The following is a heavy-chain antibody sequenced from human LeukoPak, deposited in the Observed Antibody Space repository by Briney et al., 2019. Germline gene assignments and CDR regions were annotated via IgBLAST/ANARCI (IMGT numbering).Heavy chain of an antibody. D-gene: IGHD5-24*01. V-gene: IGHV4-39*01. J-gene: IGHJ4*02. CDR1: GGSISSSRYY. Sequence: SETLSLTCTVSGGSISSSRYYWGWIRHPPGKGLEWIGNIYYSESTYYNPSLKSRVTISVDTSKNRFSLKLSSVTAADTAVYYCAKQRRDGYNYFDYWGQGTLVTVSS. CDR3: AKQRRDGYNYFDY. CDR2: IYYSEST.